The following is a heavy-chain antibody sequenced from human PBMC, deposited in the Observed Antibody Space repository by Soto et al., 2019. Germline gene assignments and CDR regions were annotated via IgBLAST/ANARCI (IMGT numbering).Heavy chain of an antibody. CDR3: ARDAQYSSRWHPIDY. CDR2: IHTYNGNT. D-gene: IGHD6-19*01. V-gene: IGHV1-18*01. CDR1: GYTFTDYG. J-gene: IGHJ4*02. Sequence: QVQLVQSGAEVKKPGASVKVYCKASGYTFTDYGISWVRQAPGQGLEWMGWIHTYNGNTNYAQKVQGRVTMTTDSSTSTAYMELRSLGSDDTAVYYCARDAQYSSRWHPIDYWGQGTLVTVSS.